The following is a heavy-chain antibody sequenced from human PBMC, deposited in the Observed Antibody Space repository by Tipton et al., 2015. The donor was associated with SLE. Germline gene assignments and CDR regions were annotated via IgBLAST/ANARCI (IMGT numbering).Heavy chain of an antibody. J-gene: IGHJ5*02. CDR3: VRGHYYWFDP. CDR1: GGPISSDY. CDR2: IYHSGNT. Sequence: TLSLTCTVSGGPISSDYWSWIRQPPGKGLEWIGSIYHSGNTYYNPSLKSRVTISVDTSKNQFSLKLSSVTAADTAMYYCVRGHYYWFDPWGQGTLVTVSS. V-gene: IGHV4-59*04. D-gene: IGHD3-3*01.